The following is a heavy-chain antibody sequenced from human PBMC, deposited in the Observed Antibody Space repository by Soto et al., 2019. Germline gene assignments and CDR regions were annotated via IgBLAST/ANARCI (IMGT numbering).Heavy chain of an antibody. D-gene: IGHD2-2*01. V-gene: IGHV5-51*01. J-gene: IGHJ6*02. CDR2: IYPGDSDT. Sequence: GESLKISCKGSGHSFTTHWIAWVRQMPGKGLEWMGVIYPGDSDTRYSPSFQGQVTISADKSISTAYLQWSSLKASDTAMYYCARIGSSTSEPYGMDVWGQGTTVTVSS. CDR1: GHSFTTHW. CDR3: ARIGSSTSEPYGMDV.